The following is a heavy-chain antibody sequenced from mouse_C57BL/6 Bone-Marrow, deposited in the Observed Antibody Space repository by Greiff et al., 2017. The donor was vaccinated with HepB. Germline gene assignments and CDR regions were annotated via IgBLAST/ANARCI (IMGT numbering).Heavy chain of an antibody. CDR3: AREYDYLDY. J-gene: IGHJ2*01. CDR1: GFTFSSYA. Sequence: EVMLVESGGGLVKPGGSLKLSCAASGFTFSSYAMSWVRQTPEKRLEWVATISDGGSYTYYPDNVKGRFTISRDNAKNNLYLQMSHLKSEDTAMYYCAREYDYLDYWGQGTTLTVSS. CDR2: ISDGGSYT. D-gene: IGHD2-3*01. V-gene: IGHV5-4*01.